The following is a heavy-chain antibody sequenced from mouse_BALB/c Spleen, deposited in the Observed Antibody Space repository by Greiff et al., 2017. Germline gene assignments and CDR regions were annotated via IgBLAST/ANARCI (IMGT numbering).Heavy chain of an antibody. CDR1: GYAFSSYW. D-gene: IGHD3-1*01. V-gene: IGHV1-80*01. Sequence: VQLQQSGAELVRPGSSVKISCKASGYAFSSYWMNWVKQRPGQGLEWIGQIYPGDGDTNYNGKFKGKATLTADKSSSTAYMQLGSLTSEDSAVYFCARQLGLPGAMDYWGQGTSVTVSS. J-gene: IGHJ4*01. CDR3: ARQLGLPGAMDY. CDR2: IYPGDGDT.